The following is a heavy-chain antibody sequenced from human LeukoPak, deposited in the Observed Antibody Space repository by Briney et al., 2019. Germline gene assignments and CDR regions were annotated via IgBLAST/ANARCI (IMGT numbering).Heavy chain of an antibody. CDR1: GGSISSGGYY. V-gene: IGHV4-31*03. CDR2: IYYSGST. D-gene: IGHD6-19*01. CDR3: AGVEYSSGWYGVDY. Sequence: SETLSLTCTVSGGSISSGGYYWSWIRQHPGKGLEWIGYIYYSGSTYYNPSLKSRVTISVDTSKNQFSLKLSSVTAADTAVYYCAGVEYSSGWYGVDYWGQGTLVTVSS. J-gene: IGHJ4*02.